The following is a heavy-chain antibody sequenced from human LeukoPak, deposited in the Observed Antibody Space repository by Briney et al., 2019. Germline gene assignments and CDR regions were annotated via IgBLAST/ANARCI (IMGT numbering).Heavy chain of an antibody. CDR1: GFTFSSYA. Sequence: PGRSLRLSCAASGFTFSSYAMHWVRQAPGKGLEWVAVISYDGSNKYYADSVKGRFTISRDNSKNTLYLQMNSLRAEDTAVYYCARSSGLTYYYYGMDVWGQGTTVTVSS. CDR3: ARSSGLTYYYYGMDV. V-gene: IGHV3-30*04. D-gene: IGHD3-22*01. CDR2: ISYDGSNK. J-gene: IGHJ6*02.